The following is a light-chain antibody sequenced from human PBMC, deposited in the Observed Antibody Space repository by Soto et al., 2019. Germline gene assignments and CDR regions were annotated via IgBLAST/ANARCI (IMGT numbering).Light chain of an antibody. V-gene: IGKV4-1*01. Sequence: DIVMTQSPDSLAVSLGERATINCKSSQSLLYRSNNKNYLAWYQQKPGQPPKLLIYWASTRESGVPDRFSGSESWTDFTLTISTLQAEDVAVYYCQQYYASLQTFGPGTKVDIK. CDR3: QQYYASLQT. CDR1: QSLLYRSNNKNY. J-gene: IGKJ3*01. CDR2: WAS.